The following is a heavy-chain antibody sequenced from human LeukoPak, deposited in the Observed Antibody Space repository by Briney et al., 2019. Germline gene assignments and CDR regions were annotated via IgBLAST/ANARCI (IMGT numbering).Heavy chain of an antibody. CDR2: ISYDGSNK. Sequence: GSLRLSCAASGFTFSNYAIHWVRQAPGKGLEWVAVISYDGSNKYYADSVKGRFTISRDNSKNTLYLQMNSLRAEDTAVYYCARDGTPNYRSGWVYMDVWGKGTTVTISS. V-gene: IGHV3-30*04. CDR3: ARDGTPNYRSGWVYMDV. D-gene: IGHD6-25*01. CDR1: GFTFSNYA. J-gene: IGHJ6*03.